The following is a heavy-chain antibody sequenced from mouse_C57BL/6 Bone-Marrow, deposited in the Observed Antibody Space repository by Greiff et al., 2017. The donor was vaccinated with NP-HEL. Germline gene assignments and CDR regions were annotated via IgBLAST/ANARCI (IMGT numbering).Heavy chain of an antibody. Sequence: QVQLKQPGAELVMPGASVKLSCKASGYTFTSYWMHWVKQRPGQGLEWIGEIDPSDSYTNYNQKFKGKSTLTVDKSSSTAYMQLSSLTSEDSAVYYCVSRFAYWGQGTLVTVSA. V-gene: IGHV1-69*01. CDR2: IDPSDSYT. CDR3: VSRFAY. J-gene: IGHJ3*01. CDR1: GYTFTSYW.